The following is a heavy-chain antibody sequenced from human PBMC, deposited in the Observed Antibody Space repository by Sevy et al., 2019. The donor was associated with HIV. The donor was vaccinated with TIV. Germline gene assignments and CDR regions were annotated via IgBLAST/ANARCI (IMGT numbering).Heavy chain of an antibody. CDR2: INSDGSRI. V-gene: IGHV3-74*01. J-gene: IGHJ3*02. D-gene: IGHD5-18*01. CDR3: TSGYRDDVFDI. Sequence: GGSLRLSCAASGFSFSSYWMHWVRQAPGKGLVWVSRINSDGSRISYADSVKGRFTISRDNAKNTLYLQMNSLRAEDTAVYYCTSGYRDDVFDIWGQGTMVTVSS. CDR1: GFSFSSYW.